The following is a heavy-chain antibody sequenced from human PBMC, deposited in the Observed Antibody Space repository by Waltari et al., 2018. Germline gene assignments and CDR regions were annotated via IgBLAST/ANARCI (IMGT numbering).Heavy chain of an antibody. D-gene: IGHD1-26*01. V-gene: IGHV3-30*18. Sequence: QVQLVESGGGVVQPGRSLRLSCAASGFTLLSYGMPWARQAPGKGLELVAVISYDGSNKYYADSVKGRFTISRDNSKNTLYLQMNSLRAEDTAVYYCAKGEAGPWFDPWGQGTLVTVSS. CDR1: GFTLLSYG. J-gene: IGHJ5*02. CDR2: ISYDGSNK. CDR3: AKGEAGPWFDP.